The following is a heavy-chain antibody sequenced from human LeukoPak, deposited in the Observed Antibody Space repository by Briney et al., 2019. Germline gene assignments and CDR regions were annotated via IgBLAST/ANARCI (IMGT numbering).Heavy chain of an antibody. V-gene: IGHV3-15*01. J-gene: IGHJ4*02. CDR2: IKSKTDGGTT. D-gene: IGHD6-19*01. Sequence: GGSLRLSCAASGFTFSSYAMSWVRQAPGKGLEWVGRIKSKTDGGTTDYAAPVKGRFTISRDDSKNTLCLQMNSLKTEDTAVYYCTTDQAVAGSFDYWGQGTLVTVSS. CDR3: TTDQAVAGSFDY. CDR1: GFTFSSYA.